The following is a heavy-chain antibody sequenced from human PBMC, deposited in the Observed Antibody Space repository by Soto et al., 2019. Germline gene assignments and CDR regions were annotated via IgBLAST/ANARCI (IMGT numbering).Heavy chain of an antibody. V-gene: IGHV3-23*01. Sequence: GGSLRLSCAASGFTFSSYAMSWVRQAPGKGLEWVSAISGSGGSTYYADSVKGRFAISRDNSKNTLYMQMNSLRAEDTAVYYCARRNSSGYYYDFDYWGQGTLVTVS. CDR1: GFTFSSYA. J-gene: IGHJ4*02. D-gene: IGHD3-22*01. CDR2: ISGSGGST. CDR3: ARRNSSGYYYDFDY.